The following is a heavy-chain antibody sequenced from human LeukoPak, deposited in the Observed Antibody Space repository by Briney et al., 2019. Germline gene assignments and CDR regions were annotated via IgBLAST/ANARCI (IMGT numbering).Heavy chain of an antibody. D-gene: IGHD4-17*01. CDR3: AREVGDYGDPSFDY. CDR1: GGSISSHY. Sequence: SETLSLTCTVSGGSISSHYWSWIRQPPGKGLEWFGYIYYSGSTNYNPSLKSRVTISVDTSKNQFSLKLSSVTAADTAVYYCAREVGDYGDPSFDYWGQGTLVTVSS. CDR2: IYYSGST. V-gene: IGHV4-59*11. J-gene: IGHJ4*02.